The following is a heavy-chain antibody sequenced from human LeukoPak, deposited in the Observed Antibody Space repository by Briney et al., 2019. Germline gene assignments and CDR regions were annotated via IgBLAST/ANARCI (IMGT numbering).Heavy chain of an antibody. Sequence: ASVKVSCKASGYTFTGYYMHWVRQAPGQGLEWMGWINPNSGGTNYAQKFQGRVTMTRDTSISTAYMELSRPRSDDTAVYYCARVRCSSTSCYIFIYWGQGTLVTVSS. CDR3: ARVRCSSTSCYIFIY. D-gene: IGHD2-2*02. CDR2: INPNSGGT. CDR1: GYTFTGYY. J-gene: IGHJ4*02. V-gene: IGHV1-2*02.